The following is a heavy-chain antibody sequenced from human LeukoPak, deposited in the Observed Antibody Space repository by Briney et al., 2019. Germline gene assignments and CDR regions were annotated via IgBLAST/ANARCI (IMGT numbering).Heavy chain of an antibody. CDR1: GFIFSSYS. J-gene: IGHJ6*04. D-gene: IGHD2-8*01. V-gene: IGHV3-21*01. Sequence: GGSLRLSCAASGFIFSSYSINWVRQAPGKGLEWVSFISSSSTYIYYADSVKGRFTISRDNAKNSPYLQMNSLRAEDTAVYYCARDRDMVLPPAGLDVWGRGATVTVSS. CDR2: ISSSSTYI. CDR3: ARDRDMVLPPAGLDV.